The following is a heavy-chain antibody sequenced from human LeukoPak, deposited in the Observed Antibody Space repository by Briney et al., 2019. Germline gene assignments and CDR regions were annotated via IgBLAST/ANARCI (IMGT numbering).Heavy chain of an antibody. V-gene: IGHV3-30*18. Sequence: GGSLRLSCAASGFTFSYYGMHWVRQAPGKGLEWVAVISYDGRNKYYADSVRSRFTISRDNTKNTLFLEMNSLRAEDTAVYYCAKKYCIGDCHSYFQHWGQGTLVTVSS. CDR1: GFTFSYYG. CDR3: AKKYCIGDCHSYFQH. D-gene: IGHD2-21*02. J-gene: IGHJ1*01. CDR2: ISYDGRNK.